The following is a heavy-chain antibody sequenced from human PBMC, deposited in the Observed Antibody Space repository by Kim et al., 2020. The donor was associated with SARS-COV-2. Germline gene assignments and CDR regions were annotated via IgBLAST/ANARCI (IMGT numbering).Heavy chain of an antibody. Sequence: ASVKVSCKASGYTFTSYAMNWVRQAPGQGLEWMGWINTNTGNPTYAQGFTGRFVFSLDTSVSTAYLQISSLKAEDTAVYYCARARRWRRLSAEYYYGMDVWGQGTTVTVSS. CDR1: GYTFTSYA. CDR2: INTNTGNP. CDR3: ARARRWRRLSAEYYYGMDV. V-gene: IGHV7-4-1*02. J-gene: IGHJ6*02. D-gene: IGHD5-12*01.